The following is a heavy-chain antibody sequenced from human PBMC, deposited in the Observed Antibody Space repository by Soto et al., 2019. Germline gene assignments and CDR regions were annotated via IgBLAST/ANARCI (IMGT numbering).Heavy chain of an antibody. CDR3: ARLPRADGWYFDY. J-gene: IGHJ4*02. D-gene: IGHD2-15*01. Sequence: PGGSLRLSCGASGFTFSDHYMEWVRQAPGKGLEWVGRSRNKANSYTTEYAASVKGRVTISRDDSKNSLYLQMNSLKTEDTAVYYCARLPRADGWYFDYWGQGTLVTVS. V-gene: IGHV3-72*01. CDR1: GFTFSDHY. CDR2: SRNKANSYTT.